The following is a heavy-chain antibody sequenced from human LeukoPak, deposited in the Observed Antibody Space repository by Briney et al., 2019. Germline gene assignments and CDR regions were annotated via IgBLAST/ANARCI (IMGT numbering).Heavy chain of an antibody. J-gene: IGHJ3*01. V-gene: IGHV4-4*07. Sequence: ASEPLSLTCTFSGGSISGYYWSWLRQPAGEGLEWIGRIYTSGSTNYNPSLKSRVTMSLDTSKNQFSLNLTSVTAADTAVYSCARIRDSSGYYLGAFDVWGQGTMVTVSS. D-gene: IGHD3-22*01. CDR3: ARIRDSSGYYLGAFDV. CDR2: IYTSGST. CDR1: GGSISGYY.